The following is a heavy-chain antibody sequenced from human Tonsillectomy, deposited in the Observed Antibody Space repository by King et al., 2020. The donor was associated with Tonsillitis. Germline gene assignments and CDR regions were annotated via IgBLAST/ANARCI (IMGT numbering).Heavy chain of an antibody. CDR1: GFTFDNYA. CDR3: AKGRLTARRDAFDI. D-gene: IGHD6-6*01. Sequence: VQLVESGGGLVQPDRSLRLSCAASGFTFDNYAMHLVRQAPGKGLVGVSGLGWNSFNMDFADSLKGRFTISRDNAKNSLYLQMNSLRAEDTALYYCAKGRLTARRDAFDIWGQGTMVTVSS. CDR2: LGWNSFNM. V-gene: IGHV3-9*01. J-gene: IGHJ3*02.